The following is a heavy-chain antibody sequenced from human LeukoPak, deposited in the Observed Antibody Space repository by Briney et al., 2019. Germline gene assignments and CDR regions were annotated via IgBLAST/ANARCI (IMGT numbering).Heavy chain of an antibody. CDR2: IYTSGST. D-gene: IGHD5/OR15-5a*01. Sequence: SETPSLTCTVSGGSISSYYWSWIRQPAGKGLEWIGRIYTSGSTNYNPSLKSRVTMSVDTSKNQFSLKLSSVTAADTAVYYCARGPKRVPNNNWFDPWGQGTLVTVSS. CDR3: ARGPKRVPNNNWFDP. V-gene: IGHV4-4*07. CDR1: GGSISSYY. J-gene: IGHJ5*02.